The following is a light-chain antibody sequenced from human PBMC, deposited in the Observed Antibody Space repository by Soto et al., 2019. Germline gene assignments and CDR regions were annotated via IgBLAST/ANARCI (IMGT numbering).Light chain of an antibody. CDR1: QGIRND. CDR2: AAS. V-gene: IGKV1-6*01. J-gene: IGKJ2*01. Sequence: AIQMTQSPSSLSACVGDRVTITCRASQGIRNDLGWYQQKPGKAPKLLIFAASTLQSGVPSRFSGSGSGTDFTLTISSLQPEDFATYYCLQDYNYPYTFGHGTKVHIK. CDR3: LQDYNYPYT.